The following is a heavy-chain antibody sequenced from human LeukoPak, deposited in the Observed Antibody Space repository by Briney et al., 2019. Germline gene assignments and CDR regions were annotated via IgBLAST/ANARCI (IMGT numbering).Heavy chain of an antibody. CDR2: ISSSGSTI. Sequence: PGGSLRLSCAASGFTFSSYWMSWVRQAPGKGLEWVSYISSSGSTIYYADSVKGRFTISRDNAKNSLYLQMNSLRAEDTAVYYCAKASAVRGVENYYYYYMDAWGKGTTVTVSS. CDR3: AKASAVRGVENYYYYYMDA. D-gene: IGHD3-10*01. J-gene: IGHJ6*03. V-gene: IGHV3-48*04. CDR1: GFTFSSYW.